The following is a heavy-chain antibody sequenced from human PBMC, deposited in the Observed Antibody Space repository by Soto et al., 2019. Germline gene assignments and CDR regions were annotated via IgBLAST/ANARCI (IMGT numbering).Heavy chain of an antibody. CDR2: IIPIFGTA. Sequence: SVKVSFKASGGTFSSYAISWVRQAAGQELEWMGGIIPIFGTANYAQKFQGRVTITADKSTSTAYIELSSLRSEDTAVYYCATTHYYFWSGYHPYYYYAMDVWGQGTTVTVSS. J-gene: IGHJ6*02. CDR3: ATTHYYFWSGYHPYYYYAMDV. D-gene: IGHD3-3*01. V-gene: IGHV1-69*06. CDR1: GGTFSSYA.